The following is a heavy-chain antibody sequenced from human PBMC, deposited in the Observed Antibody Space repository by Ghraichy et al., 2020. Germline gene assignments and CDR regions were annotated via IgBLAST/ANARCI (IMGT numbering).Heavy chain of an antibody. D-gene: IGHD1-20*01. CDR3: ARNLSGITASYYYYGMDV. CDR2: ISSSSSSI. Sequence: GGSLRLSCAASGFTFSSYSVNWVRQAPGKGLEWVSHISSSSSSIYYADSLKGRFTISRDNAKNSLYLQMNSLRAEDTAVYYCARNLSGITASYYYYGMDVWGQGTTVTVSS. J-gene: IGHJ6*02. CDR1: GFTFSSYS. V-gene: IGHV3-21*01.